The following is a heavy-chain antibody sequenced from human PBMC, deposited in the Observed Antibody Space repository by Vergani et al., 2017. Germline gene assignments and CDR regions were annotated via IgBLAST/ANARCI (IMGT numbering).Heavy chain of an antibody. D-gene: IGHD6-13*01. V-gene: IGHV3-53*01. CDR2: IYSGGST. CDR3: AKELPAAPTEYYFDY. J-gene: IGHJ4*02. CDR1: GFTVSSNY. Sequence: EVQLVESGGGLIQPGGSLRLSCAASGFTVSSNYMSWVRQAPGKGLEWVSVIYSGGSTYYADSVKGRFTISRDNSKNTLYLQMNSLRAEDTAVYYCAKELPAAPTEYYFDYWGQGTLVTVSS.